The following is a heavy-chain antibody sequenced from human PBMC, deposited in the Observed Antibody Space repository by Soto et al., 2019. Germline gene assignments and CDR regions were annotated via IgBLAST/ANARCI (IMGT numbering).Heavy chain of an antibody. D-gene: IGHD1-1*01. V-gene: IGHV3-23*01. CDR1: GFTFSSYA. J-gene: IGHJ4*02. CDR2: ISGRTGST. Sequence: EVQVLESGGGLVQPGGSLRLSCEASGFTFSSYAMSWVRQAPGKGLEWVSAISGRTGSTSYADSVKGRFTISRDNSRNTLYLQMNSLRAEDTAVYYCGVQYDYWGQGTLVTVSS. CDR3: GVQYDY.